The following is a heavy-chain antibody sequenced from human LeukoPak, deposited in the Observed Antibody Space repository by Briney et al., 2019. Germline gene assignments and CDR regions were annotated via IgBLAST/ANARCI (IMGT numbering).Heavy chain of an antibody. V-gene: IGHV4-59*08. Sequence: SETLSLTCTVSGGSISSYYWSWIRQPPGKGLEWIGYIYYSGSTNYNPSLKSRVTISVDTSKNQFSLKLSSVTAADTAVYYCARLMDYTYFDYWGQGTLVTVSS. CDR2: IYYSGST. CDR3: ARLMDYTYFDY. CDR1: GGSISSYY. J-gene: IGHJ4*02. D-gene: IGHD4-11*01.